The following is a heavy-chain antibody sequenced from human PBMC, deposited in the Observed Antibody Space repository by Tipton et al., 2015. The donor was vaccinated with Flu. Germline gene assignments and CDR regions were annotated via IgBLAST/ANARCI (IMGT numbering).Heavy chain of an antibody. J-gene: IGHJ6*02. CDR2: IYYNGST. CDR1: GDSMRSYY. CDR3: ARAVKVDMSSFSYGLDV. V-gene: IGHV4-59*01. D-gene: IGHD2-15*01. Sequence: TLSLTCSVSGDSMRSYYWSWIRQPPGKGLEWIGNIYYNGSTDYNPSLNSRVTISVDMSKNQFSLKLTSVTAADTAVYYCARAVKVDMSSFSYGLDVWGQGTTVVVS.